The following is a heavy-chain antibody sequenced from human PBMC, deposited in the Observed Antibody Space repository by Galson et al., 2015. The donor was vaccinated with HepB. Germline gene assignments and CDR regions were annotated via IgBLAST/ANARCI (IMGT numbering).Heavy chain of an antibody. CDR3: SFWSGYCFLTF. Sequence: SLRLSCAGSGFTFSNYDMSWVRQAPGKGLEWVSAISARGGNTYYADSVKGRFTISRDNPKNTLYLLMNSLRADDTAVYYCSFWSGYCFLTFWGQGTLVTVSS. CDR1: GFTFSNYD. D-gene: IGHD5-18*01. CDR2: ISARGGNT. V-gene: IGHV3-23*01. J-gene: IGHJ4*02.